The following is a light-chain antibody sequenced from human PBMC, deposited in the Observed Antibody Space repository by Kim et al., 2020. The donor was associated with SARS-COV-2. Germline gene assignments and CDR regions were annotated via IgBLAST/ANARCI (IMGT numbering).Light chain of an antibody. CDR2: LKSDGSH. J-gene: IGLJ3*02. Sequence: SVKLTCTLSSGYSSYTIAWHQQQPEKGPRYLMQLKSDGSHSKGDGIPDRFSGSSSGAERYLTISSLRSEDEADYYCQTWVTGAWVFGGGTQLTVL. V-gene: IGLV4-69*02. CDR1: SGYSSYT. CDR3: QTWVTGAWV.